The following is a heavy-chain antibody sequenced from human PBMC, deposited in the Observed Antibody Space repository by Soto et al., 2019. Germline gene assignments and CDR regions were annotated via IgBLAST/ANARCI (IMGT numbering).Heavy chain of an antibody. CDR3: ARLGSDYYGSGSYYKLYYYYYMDV. D-gene: IGHD3-10*01. CDR1: GGSISSSSYY. CDR2: IYYSGST. J-gene: IGHJ6*03. Sequence: SETLSLTCTVSGGSISSSSYYWGWIRQPPGKGLEWIGSIYYSGSTYYNPSLKSRVTISVDTSKNQFSLKLSSVTAADTAVYYCARLGSDYYGSGSYYKLYYYYYMDVWGKGTTVTVSS. V-gene: IGHV4-39*01.